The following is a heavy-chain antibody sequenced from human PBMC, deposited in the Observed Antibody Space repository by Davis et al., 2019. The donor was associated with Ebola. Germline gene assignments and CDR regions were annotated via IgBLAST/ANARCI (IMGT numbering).Heavy chain of an antibody. CDR3: VKLRVRGVAYFGL. J-gene: IGHJ4*02. CDR2: FGTGGDT. V-gene: IGHV3-23*01. Sequence: GESLKISCAASGFTFSSYSMSWVRQAPGKGLEWVSTFGTGGDTYYADSVKGRFAISRDNSKNTLYLQMSSLRAEDTALYYCVKLRVRGVAYFGLWGQGTLVTVSS. CDR1: GFTFSSYS. D-gene: IGHD3-10*01.